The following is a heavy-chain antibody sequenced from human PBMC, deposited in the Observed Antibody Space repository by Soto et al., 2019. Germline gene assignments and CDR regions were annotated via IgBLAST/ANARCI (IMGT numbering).Heavy chain of an antibody. CDR1: GYNFTTYG. Sequence: ASVKVSCKTFGYNFTTYGIHWVLQAPGQGLEWMGWISGYDGNMNYAERVQGRATMTTDTSTSTAYMELRSLRSDDTAVYYCARGNAYQVLYYFVYWGQGTLVTVSS. CDR2: ISGYDGNM. CDR3: ARGNAYQVLYYFVY. D-gene: IGHD2-2*01. J-gene: IGHJ4*02. V-gene: IGHV1-18*01.